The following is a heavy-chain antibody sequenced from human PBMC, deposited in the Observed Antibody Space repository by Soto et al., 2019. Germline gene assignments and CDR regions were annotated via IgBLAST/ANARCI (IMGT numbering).Heavy chain of an antibody. Sequence: QLQLRESGPGLVKPSETLSLTCTVSGGSISGGVGGLYYWSWIRQPPGKGLEWIGYIYDSGSTYYHPALKRRVTISVDPSKNQFSLRLSSVTAADTAVYYCAREVIPLTTDWYFDLLGRGTLVTVSS. CDR2: IYDSGST. J-gene: IGHJ2*01. V-gene: IGHV4-30-4*01. CDR1: GGSISGGVGGLYY. D-gene: IGHD4-17*01. CDR3: AREVIPLTTDWYFDL.